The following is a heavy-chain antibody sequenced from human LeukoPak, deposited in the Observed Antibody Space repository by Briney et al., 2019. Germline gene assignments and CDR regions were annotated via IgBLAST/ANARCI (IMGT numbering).Heavy chain of an antibody. Sequence: GGSLRLSCAASGLTFSSYAMSWVRQAPGKGLEWVSAISGSGGSTYYADSVKGRFTISRDNSKNTLYLQMNSLRAEDTAVYYCAKASSLWFGELFDAFDIWGQGTMVTVSS. V-gene: IGHV3-23*01. CDR2: ISGSGGST. CDR3: AKASSLWFGELFDAFDI. D-gene: IGHD3-10*01. J-gene: IGHJ3*02. CDR1: GLTFSSYA.